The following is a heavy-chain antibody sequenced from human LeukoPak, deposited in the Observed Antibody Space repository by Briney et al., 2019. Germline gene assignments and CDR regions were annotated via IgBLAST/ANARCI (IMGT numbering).Heavy chain of an antibody. CDR1: GFTFDDYA. Sequence: LRLSCAASGFTFDDYAMHWVRQPPGKGLEWIGYIYYSGSTNYNPSLKSRVTISVDTSKNQFSLKLSSVTAADTAVYYCARDLSSPGGMDVWGQGTTVTVSS. V-gene: IGHV4-59*01. D-gene: IGHD6-13*01. CDR3: ARDLSSPGGMDV. CDR2: IYYSGST. J-gene: IGHJ6*02.